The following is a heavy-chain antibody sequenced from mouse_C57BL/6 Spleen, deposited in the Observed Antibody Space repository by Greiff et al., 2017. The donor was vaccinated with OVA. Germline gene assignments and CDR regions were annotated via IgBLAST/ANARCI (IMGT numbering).Heavy chain of an antibody. CDR2: INPNNGGT. CDR3: ATPYYGSSYWSFDV. CDR1: GYTITDYY. J-gene: IGHJ1*03. D-gene: IGHD1-1*01. V-gene: IGHV1-26*01. Sequence: QLQQSVPELVKPGASVKISCTASGYTITDYYMNWVKQSHGKSLEWIGDINPNNGGTSYNQKFKGKATLTVDKSSSTAYMELRSLTSDDSAVYYCATPYYGSSYWSFDVWGTGTTVTVSS.